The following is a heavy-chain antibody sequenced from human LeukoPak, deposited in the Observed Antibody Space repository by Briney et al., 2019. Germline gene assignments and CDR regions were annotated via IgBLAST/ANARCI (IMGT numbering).Heavy chain of an antibody. J-gene: IGHJ4*02. D-gene: IGHD6-19*01. CDR3: ARGSGWLYFDY. V-gene: IGHV3-53*01. Sequence: GGSLRLSCAASGVTVSSNYMTWVRQAPGKGLEWVSIMYSDGTTFYADSVKGRFTFSRDSSKNSLYLQMNSLRAEDTAVYYCARGSGWLYFDYWGQGTLVTVSS. CDR1: GVTVSSNY. CDR2: MYSDGTT.